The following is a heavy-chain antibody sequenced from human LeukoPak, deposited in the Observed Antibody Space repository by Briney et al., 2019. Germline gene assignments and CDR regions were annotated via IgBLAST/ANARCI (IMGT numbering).Heavy chain of an antibody. D-gene: IGHD1-7*01. CDR3: ASDMRTGTTSPYYYMDV. CDR1: GGTFSSYA. Sequence: GASVKVSCKASGGTFSSYAIGRVRQAPGQGLEWMGRIIPIFGTANYAQKFQGRVTITADKSTSTAYMELSSLRSEDTAVYYCASDMRTGTTSPYYYMDVWGKGTTVTVSS. CDR2: IIPIFGTA. J-gene: IGHJ6*03. V-gene: IGHV1-69*06.